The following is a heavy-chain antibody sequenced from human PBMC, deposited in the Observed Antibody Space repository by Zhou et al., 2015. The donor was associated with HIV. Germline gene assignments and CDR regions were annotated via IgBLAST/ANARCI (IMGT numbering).Heavy chain of an antibody. CDR1: GGTFSSYA. CDR2: IIPMFGTA. CDR3: ARDRGGATRPDWRYFDL. Sequence: QVQLVQSGAEVKKPGSSVKVSCKASGGTFSSYAISWVRQAPGQGLEWMGGIIPMFGTADYAQKFQGRVTITADRSTSTVYLEVRSLKSEDTAMYYCARDRGGATRPDWRYFDLWGRGTLVTVSS. J-gene: IGHJ2*01. D-gene: IGHD6-6*01. V-gene: IGHV1-69*06.